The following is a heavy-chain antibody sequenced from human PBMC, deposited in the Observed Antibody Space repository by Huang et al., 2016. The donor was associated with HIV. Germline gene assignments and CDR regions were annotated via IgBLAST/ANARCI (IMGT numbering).Heavy chain of an antibody. J-gene: IGHJ4*02. D-gene: IGHD1-1*01. V-gene: IGHV5-51*01. Sequence: EVQLVQSGAEVKTPGESLKISCKGSGYSFTSYWIGWVRQLPGKGLEWIGISYPGDSETRYSPSFQGQVTISADKSISTAYLQWSSLKASDTAMYYCARLSTTWYFDYWGQGTLVTVSS. CDR3: ARLSTTWYFDY. CDR2: SYPGDSET. CDR1: GYSFTSYW.